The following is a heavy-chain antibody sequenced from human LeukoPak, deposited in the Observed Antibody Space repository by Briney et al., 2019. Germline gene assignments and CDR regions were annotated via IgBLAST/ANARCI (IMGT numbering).Heavy chain of an antibody. CDR1: GFTVSSSF. CDR3: ARLISGSYHLYFDD. D-gene: IGHD3-10*01. CDR2: LYSDGART. Sequence: GGSLRLSCAASGFTVSSSFLSWVRQAPGKGLEWLSILYSDGARTQYADSAKGRFTISRDNSKNTLYLHMNSLRAEDTALYYCARLISGSYHLYFDDWGLGTLVTVSS. V-gene: IGHV3-66*01. J-gene: IGHJ4*02.